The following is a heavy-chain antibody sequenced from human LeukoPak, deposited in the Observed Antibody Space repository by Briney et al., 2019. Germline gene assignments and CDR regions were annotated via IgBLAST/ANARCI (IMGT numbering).Heavy chain of an antibody. J-gene: IGHJ5*02. V-gene: IGHV1-18*01. D-gene: IGHD3-22*01. CDR1: GYTFTSYD. CDR3: ARESHYYDSSGLNWFDP. CDR2: ISAYNANT. Sequence: ASVKVSCKASGYTFTSYDINWVRQATGQGLEWMGWISAYNANTNYAQKLQGRVTMTTDTSTSTAYMELRSLRSDDTAVYYCARESHYYDSSGLNWFDPWGQGTLVTVSS.